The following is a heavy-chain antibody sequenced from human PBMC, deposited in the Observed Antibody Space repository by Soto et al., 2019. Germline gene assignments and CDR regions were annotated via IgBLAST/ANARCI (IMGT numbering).Heavy chain of an antibody. V-gene: IGHV4-59*07. Sequence: SYTLSLTCTSCGGTISFYYCSWIRQPPGKGLEWIGYIYHSGSTNYNPSLKSRVTMSVATSKHEFSLKLTSVTAADTAVFYCARAGRSSWYAYFEFWRQGALVT. D-gene: IGHD6-13*01. CDR1: GGTISFYY. J-gene: IGHJ4*02. CDR2: IYHSGST. CDR3: ARAGRSSWYAYFEF.